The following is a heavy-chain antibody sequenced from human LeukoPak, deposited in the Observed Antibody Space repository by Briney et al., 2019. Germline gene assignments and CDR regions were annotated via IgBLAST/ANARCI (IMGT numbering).Heavy chain of an antibody. V-gene: IGHV3-7*01. CDR1: GFTFSSYW. J-gene: IGHJ6*02. CDR3: ARSITIFGVVYYYYGMDV. D-gene: IGHD3-3*01. CDR2: IKQDGSEK. Sequence: GGSLRLSCAASGFTFSSYWMSWVRQAPGKGLEWVANIKQDGSEKYYVDSVKGRFTISRDNAKNSLYLQMNSLSAEDTAVYYCARSITIFGVVYYYYGMDVWGQGTTVTVPS.